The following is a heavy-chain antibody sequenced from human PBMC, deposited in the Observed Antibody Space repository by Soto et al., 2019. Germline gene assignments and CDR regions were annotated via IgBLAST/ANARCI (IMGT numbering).Heavy chain of an antibody. CDR2: IYYSGST. J-gene: IGHJ6*03. V-gene: IGHV4-59*01. CDR1: GGSISSYY. Sequence: QVQLQESGPGLVKPSETLSLTCTVSGGSISSYYWSWIRQPPGKGLEWIGYIYYSGSTNYNPSLKSRVTISVYTSKNQFSLKLGSVTAADTAVYYCAREYSSSSYYYYYMDVWGKGTTVTVSS. CDR3: AREYSSSSYYYYYMDV. D-gene: IGHD6-6*01.